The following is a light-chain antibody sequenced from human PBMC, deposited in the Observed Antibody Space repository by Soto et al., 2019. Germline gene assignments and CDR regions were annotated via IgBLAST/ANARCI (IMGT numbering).Light chain of an antibody. Sequence: DIQMTRSPSSLSASVGDRVSLTCRAGQNVGSFVNWYQQKPGKAPRLLMYATSNLESGVTSRISGSGSGKDFTLTISSLQPSDFATYYCQQYNTYPLTFGGVTKVDIX. CDR3: QQYNTYPLT. V-gene: IGKV1-39*01. J-gene: IGKJ4*01. CDR1: QNVGSF. CDR2: ATS.